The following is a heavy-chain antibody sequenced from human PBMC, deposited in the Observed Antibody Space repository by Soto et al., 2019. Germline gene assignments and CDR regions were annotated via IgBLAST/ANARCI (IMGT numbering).Heavy chain of an antibody. D-gene: IGHD7-27*01. Sequence: QVQLQESGPGLVKSSHTLSLTCNVSCDSIRGGGHYWNWIGQSPGRGLEWTGYVYHSGSTHYNSSLRRRLTISIDTSKNQFSLRLISVTAADTALYYCARDTGLAPTVWGYWGHGTQVTVSS. CDR3: ARDTGLAPTVWGY. J-gene: IGHJ4*03. V-gene: IGHV4-31*03. CDR1: CDSIRGGGHY. CDR2: VYHSGST.